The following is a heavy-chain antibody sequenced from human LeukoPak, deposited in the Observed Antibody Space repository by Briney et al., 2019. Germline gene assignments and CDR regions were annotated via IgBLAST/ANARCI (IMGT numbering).Heavy chain of an antibody. CDR3: AREGEVGAFDY. CDR1: GFTFSSYA. V-gene: IGHV3-30-3*01. Sequence: TGGSLRLSCAASGFTFSSYAMHWVRQAPGKGLEWVAVISYDGSSKYYADSVKGRFTISRDNSKNTLYLQMNSLRAEDTAVYYCAREGEVGAFDYWGQGTLVTVSS. J-gene: IGHJ4*02. CDR2: ISYDGSSK. D-gene: IGHD1-26*01.